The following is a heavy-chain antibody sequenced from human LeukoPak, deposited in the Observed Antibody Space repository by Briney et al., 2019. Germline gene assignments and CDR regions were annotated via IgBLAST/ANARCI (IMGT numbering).Heavy chain of an antibody. CDR3: ARAVAVAGHGVNWFDP. CDR1: GDSISSGDYY. D-gene: IGHD6-19*01. Sequence: SQTLSLTCTVSGDSISSGDYYWSWIRQPPGKGLEWIGYIYYSGSTSYNPSLRSRVTISVDTSKNQFSLRLNSVTAADTAVYYCARAVAVAGHGVNWFDPWGQGTLVTVSS. J-gene: IGHJ5*02. CDR2: IYYSGST. V-gene: IGHV4-30-4*01.